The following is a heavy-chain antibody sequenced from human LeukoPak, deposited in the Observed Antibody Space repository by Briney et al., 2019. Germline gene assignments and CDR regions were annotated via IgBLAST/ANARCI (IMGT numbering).Heavy chain of an antibody. CDR3: ARDQSGSYLYYFDY. V-gene: IGHV3-30-3*01. J-gene: IGHJ4*02. CDR1: GFTFSSYA. D-gene: IGHD1-26*01. Sequence: PGRSLGLSCAASGFTFSSYAMHWVRQAPGKGLEWVAVISYDGSNKYYADSVKGRFTISRDNSKNTLYLQMNSLRAEDTAVYYCARDQSGSYLYYFDYWGQGTLVTVSS. CDR2: ISYDGSNK.